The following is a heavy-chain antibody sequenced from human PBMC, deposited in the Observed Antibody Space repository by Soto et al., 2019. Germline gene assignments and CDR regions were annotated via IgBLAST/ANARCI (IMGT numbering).Heavy chain of an antibody. Sequence: PGGSLRLSCAASGFTFSSYSMNWVRQAPGKGLEWVSSISSSSSYIYYADSVKGRFTISRDNAKNSLYLQMNSLRAEDTAVYYCARDRSSSGSQPYWGQGTLVTVSS. CDR2: ISSSSSYI. J-gene: IGHJ4*02. D-gene: IGHD3-22*01. CDR3: ARDRSSSGSQPY. CDR1: GFTFSSYS. V-gene: IGHV3-21*01.